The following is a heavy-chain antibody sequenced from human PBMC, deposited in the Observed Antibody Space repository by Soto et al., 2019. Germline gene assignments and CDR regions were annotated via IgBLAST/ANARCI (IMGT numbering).Heavy chain of an antibody. CDR1: GFTFSSYG. V-gene: IGHV3-30*18. J-gene: IGHJ6*02. D-gene: IGHD3-10*01. Sequence: QVQLVESGGGVVQPGRSLRLSCAASGFTFSSYGMHWVRQAPGKGLEWVAVISYDGSNKYYADSVKGRFTISRDNSKNTLYLQMNSLRAEDTAVYYCAEEGGYYGSGSYSVGENYYGMDVWGQGTTVTVS. CDR3: AEEGGYYGSGSYSVGENYYGMDV. CDR2: ISYDGSNK.